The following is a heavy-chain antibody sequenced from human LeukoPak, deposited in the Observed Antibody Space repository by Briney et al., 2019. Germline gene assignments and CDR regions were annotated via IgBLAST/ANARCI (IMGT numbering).Heavy chain of an antibody. D-gene: IGHD6-13*01. CDR1: GFTFFNYG. CDR2: IWNDGSYK. Sequence: GGSLRLSCAASGFTFFNYGMHWVRQAPGKGLDWVAVIWNDGSYKYCADPVKGRFTISRDNPKNTLYLQMNSLRAEDTAIYYCAKVVQYTASTGTGLDYWGQGTLVTVSS. J-gene: IGHJ4*02. V-gene: IGHV3-33*06. CDR3: AKVVQYTASTGTGLDY.